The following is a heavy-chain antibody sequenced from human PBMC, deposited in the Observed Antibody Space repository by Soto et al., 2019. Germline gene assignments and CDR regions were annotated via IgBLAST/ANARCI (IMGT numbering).Heavy chain of an antibody. CDR2: ISTYNGKT. J-gene: IGHJ4*02. D-gene: IGHD2-15*01. Sequence: QVQLEQSGAEVKKPGASVKVSCKASGFTFTSYGITWVRQAPGQGLEWMGWISTYNGKTEYAQKFQGRVRMTTETSTITAYMELRSLRLDDTAVYYCARRGSGLVDYWGQGTLVTVSS. V-gene: IGHV1-18*04. CDR1: GFTFTSYG. CDR3: ARRGSGLVDY.